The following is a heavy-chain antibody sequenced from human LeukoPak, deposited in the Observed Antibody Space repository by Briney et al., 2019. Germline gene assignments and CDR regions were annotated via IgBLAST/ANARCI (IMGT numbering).Heavy chain of an antibody. J-gene: IGHJ4*02. D-gene: IGHD2-15*01. Sequence: SETLSLTCTVSGGSISSSSYYWGWIRQPPGKGLEWNGSIYYSGSTYYNPSLKSRVTISVDTSKNQFSLKLSSVTAADTAVYYCARQVDCSGGSCYTFDYWGQGTLVTVSS. CDR3: ARQVDCSGGSCYTFDY. CDR2: IYYSGST. CDR1: GGSISSSSYY. V-gene: IGHV4-39*01.